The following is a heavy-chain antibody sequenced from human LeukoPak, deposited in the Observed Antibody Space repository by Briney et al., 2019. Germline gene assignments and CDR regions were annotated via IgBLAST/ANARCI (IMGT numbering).Heavy chain of an antibody. CDR1: GGTFSSYA. V-gene: IGHV1-69*04. J-gene: IGHJ6*02. CDR2: IIPILGIA. CDR3: GRDWSGSYSWARFYYYGMDV. Sequence: SVKVSCKASGGTFSSYAISWVRQAPGQGLEWMGRIIPILGIANYAQKFQGRVTMTTDTSTSTAYMELRSLRSDDTAVYYCGRDWSGSYSWARFYYYGMDVWGQGTAVTVSS. D-gene: IGHD1-26*01.